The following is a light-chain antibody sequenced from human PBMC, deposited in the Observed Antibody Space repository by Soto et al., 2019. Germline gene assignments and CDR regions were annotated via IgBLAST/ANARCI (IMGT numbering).Light chain of an antibody. V-gene: IGKV3-11*01. CDR2: DAS. CDR3: QQRNIWPPVT. J-gene: IGKJ5*01. CDR1: QSVNSF. Sequence: EIVLTQSPATLSLSPGERATLSCRASQSVNSFLAWYQQKRGQAPRLLIFDASIRATGIPARFSGSGSGTDFTLTISSLEPEDFAVYYCQQRNIWPPVTFGQGTRLEIK.